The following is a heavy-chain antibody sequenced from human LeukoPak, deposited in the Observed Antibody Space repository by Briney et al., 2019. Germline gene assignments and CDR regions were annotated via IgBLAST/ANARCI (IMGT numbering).Heavy chain of an antibody. CDR1: GFTFDDYA. Sequence: GGSLRLSCAASGFTFDDYAMHWVRQAPGKGLEWVSGISWNSGSIGYADSVKGRFTISRDNAKNSLYLQMNSLRAEDTALYYCAKVGYGSGSSPFDYWGQEPWSPSPQ. CDR2: ISWNSGSI. D-gene: IGHD3-10*01. V-gene: IGHV3-9*01. J-gene: IGHJ4*01. CDR3: AKVGYGSGSSPFDY.